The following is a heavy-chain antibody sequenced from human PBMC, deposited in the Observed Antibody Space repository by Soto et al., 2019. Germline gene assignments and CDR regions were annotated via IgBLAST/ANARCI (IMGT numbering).Heavy chain of an antibody. CDR2: ISSSSSTI. J-gene: IGHJ4*02. Sequence: VQLVESGGGLVQPGGSLRLSCAASGFTFSSYSMNWVRQAPGQGLEWVSYISSSSSTIYYADSVKGRFTISRDNAKNALYVQRNSLRDEDTAVYYCARYYYGSGSYPFDYWGQGTLVTVSS. D-gene: IGHD3-10*01. CDR3: ARYYYGSGSYPFDY. V-gene: IGHV3-48*02. CDR1: GFTFSSYS.